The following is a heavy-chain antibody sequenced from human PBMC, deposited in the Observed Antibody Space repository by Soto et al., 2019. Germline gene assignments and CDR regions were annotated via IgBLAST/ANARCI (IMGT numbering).Heavy chain of an antibody. CDR3: ARATRGLVFDY. CDR1: GGSISSGGYS. Sequence: LSLTCAVSGGSISSGGYSWSWIRQPPGKGLEWIGYIYHSGSTYYNPSLKSRVTISVDRSKNQFSLKLSSVTAADTAVYYCARATRGLVFDYWGQGTLVTVSS. D-gene: IGHD3-10*01. CDR2: IYHSGST. V-gene: IGHV4-30-2*01. J-gene: IGHJ4*02.